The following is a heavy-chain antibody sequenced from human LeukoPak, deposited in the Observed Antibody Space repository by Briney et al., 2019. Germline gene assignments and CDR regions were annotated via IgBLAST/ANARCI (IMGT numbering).Heavy chain of an antibody. CDR1: GFTFSSYA. CDR2: ISGSGGST. CDR3: TRVGYIDEGIDY. Sequence: GGSLRPSCAASGFTFSSYAMSWVRRAPGKGLEWVSAISGSGGSTYYADSVKGRFTISRDNAKNSLYLQMNSLRAEDTAIYYCTRVGYIDEGIDYWGQGTLVTVSS. V-gene: IGHV3-23*01. J-gene: IGHJ4*02. D-gene: IGHD5-24*01.